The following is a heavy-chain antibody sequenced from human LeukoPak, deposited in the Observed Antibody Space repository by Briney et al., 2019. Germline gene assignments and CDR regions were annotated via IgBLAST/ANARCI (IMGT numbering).Heavy chain of an antibody. V-gene: IGHV4-31*03. CDR3: ARGQLWSPYFDY. D-gene: IGHD5-18*01. CDR2: IYYSGST. J-gene: IGHJ4*02. Sequence: SETPSLTCTVSGGSISSGGYYWSWIRQHPGKGLEWIGYIYYSGSTYYNPSLKSRVTISVDTSKNQFSLKLSSVTAADPAVYYCARGQLWSPYFDYWGQGTLVTVSS. CDR1: GGSISSGGYY.